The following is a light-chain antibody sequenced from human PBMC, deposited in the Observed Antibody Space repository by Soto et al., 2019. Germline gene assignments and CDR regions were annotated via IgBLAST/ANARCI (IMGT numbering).Light chain of an antibody. CDR1: QSLLHSNGYNY. V-gene: IGKV2-28*01. CDR2: LGS. J-gene: IGKJ2*01. CDR3: MQALQTPYT. Sequence: DIVMTQSPLSLPVTPGEPASISCRSSQSLLHSNGYNYLDWYLQKPGQSPQLLIYLGSSRASGVPDRFGGSGSGTDFTLKISRVAAEDVGVYYCMQALQTPYTFGQGTKLEIK.